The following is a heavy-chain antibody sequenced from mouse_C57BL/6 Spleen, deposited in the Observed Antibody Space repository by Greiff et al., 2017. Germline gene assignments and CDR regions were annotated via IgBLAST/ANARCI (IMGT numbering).Heavy chain of an antibody. CDR1: GYAFSSYW. J-gene: IGHJ4*01. CDR3: GRGITTVVAHAMDY. Sequence: QVQLQQSGAELVKPGASVKISCKASGYAFSSYWMNWVKQRPGKGLEWIGQIYPGDGDTNYNGKFKGKATLTADKSSSTAYMQLSSLTSEESAVYFCGRGITTVVAHAMDYWGQGTSVTVSS. D-gene: IGHD1-1*01. V-gene: IGHV1-80*01. CDR2: IYPGDGDT.